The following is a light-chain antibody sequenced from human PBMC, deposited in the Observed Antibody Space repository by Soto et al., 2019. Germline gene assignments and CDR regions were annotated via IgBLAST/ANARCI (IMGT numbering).Light chain of an antibody. CDR3: AAWDDSLNGYV. CDR2: SNN. V-gene: IGLV1-44*01. J-gene: IGLJ1*01. CDR1: SSNIGSNT. Sequence: QSVLTQPPSASGTPGQSGTISCSGSSSNIGSNTVNWDQQLPGTAPKLRIYSNNQRPSGVPDRFSGSKSGTSASLAISGLQSEDEADYYCAAWDDSLNGYVFGTGTKVTVL.